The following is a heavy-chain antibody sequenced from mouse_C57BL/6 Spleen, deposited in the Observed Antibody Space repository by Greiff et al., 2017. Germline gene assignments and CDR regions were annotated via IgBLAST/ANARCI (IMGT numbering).Heavy chain of an antibody. J-gene: IGHJ2*01. CDR3: ARERITTVVPYFDY. V-gene: IGHV1-39*01. CDR2: ITPKYGTT. Sequence: EVQLQQSGPELVKPGASVKISCKASGYSFTDYNMNWVKQSNGKSLEWIGVITPKYGTTSYNQKFKGKATLTVDQSSSTAYMQLNSLTSEDSAVYYCARERITTVVPYFDYWGQGTTLTVSS. CDR1: GYSFTDYN. D-gene: IGHD1-1*01.